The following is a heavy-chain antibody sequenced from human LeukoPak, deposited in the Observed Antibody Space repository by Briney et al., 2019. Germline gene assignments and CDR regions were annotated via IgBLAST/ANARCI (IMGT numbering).Heavy chain of an antibody. J-gene: IGHJ6*03. CDR1: VGSFSGYY. D-gene: IGHD3-10*01. V-gene: IGHV4-34*01. Sequence: SETLSLTCAVYVGSFSGYYWSWIRQPPGKGLEWIGEINHSGSTNYNSSLKSRVTISVDTSKNQFSLKLSSVTAADTAVYYCARGYYGSGSHCCHMDVWGKGTTTTVS. CDR2: INHSGST. CDR3: ARGYYGSGSHCCHMDV.